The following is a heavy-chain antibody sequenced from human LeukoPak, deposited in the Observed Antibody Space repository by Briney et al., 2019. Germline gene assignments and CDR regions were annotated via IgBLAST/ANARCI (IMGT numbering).Heavy chain of an antibody. CDR1: GFTFSSYD. Sequence: QAGGALRLSCAASGFTFSSYDMHWVRQAPGKGLEWVSAIGTAGDPYYPGSVKGRLTISRENAKKPLYLQMNSLRAGDAAVYYCARGRFYYGMDVWGKGTTVTVSS. CDR2: IGTAGDP. CDR3: ARGRFYYGMDV. V-gene: IGHV3-13*05. D-gene: IGHD4-17*01. J-gene: IGHJ6*04.